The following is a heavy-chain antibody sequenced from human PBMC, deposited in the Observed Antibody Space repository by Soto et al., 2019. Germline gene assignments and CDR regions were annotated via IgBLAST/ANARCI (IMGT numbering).Heavy chain of an antibody. V-gene: IGHV3-66*01. Sequence: GGSLRLSCAASGFTVSSNYMSWVRQAPGKGLEWVSVIYSDGSTYYADSVKGRFTISRDNSKNTLYLQMNSLRAEDTAVYYCARFGERYYFDYWGQGTLVTVSS. D-gene: IGHD3-16*01. CDR3: ARFGERYYFDY. CDR2: IYSDGST. J-gene: IGHJ4*02. CDR1: GFTVSSNY.